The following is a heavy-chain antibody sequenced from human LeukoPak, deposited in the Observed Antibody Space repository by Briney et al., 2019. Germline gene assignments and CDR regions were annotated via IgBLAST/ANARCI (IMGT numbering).Heavy chain of an antibody. CDR1: GYPFKNCA. D-gene: IGHD6-13*01. CDR2: ISAYNGDT. J-gene: IGHJ4*02. CDR3: ATGGITAAGDY. V-gene: IGHV1-18*01. Sequence: ASVKASCKASGYPFKNCAFSWVRQAPGQGLEWMGWISAYNGDTYYAQEFQRRVTMTRDTSISTAYMELSRLRSDDTAVYYCATGGITAAGDYWGQGTLVTVSS.